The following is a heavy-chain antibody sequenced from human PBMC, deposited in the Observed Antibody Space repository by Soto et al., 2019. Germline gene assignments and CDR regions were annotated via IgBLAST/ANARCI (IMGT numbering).Heavy chain of an antibody. CDR1: GFTFSSYG. CDR2: VWYDGGNK. CDR3: VRAAGYSGYDYVYSYGMDV. V-gene: IGHV3-33*01. J-gene: IGHJ6*02. Sequence: QVQLVESGGGVVQPGRSLRLSCAASGFTFSSYGMHWVRQAPGKGLEWVALVWYDGGNKYYVDSVKGRFTISRDNSKNTLYLETNSLRDEDTAVYYCVRAAGYSGYDYVYSYGMDVWGQGTTVTVSS. D-gene: IGHD5-12*01.